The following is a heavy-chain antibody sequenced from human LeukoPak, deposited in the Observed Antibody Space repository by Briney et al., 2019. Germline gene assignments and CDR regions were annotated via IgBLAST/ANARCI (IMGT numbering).Heavy chain of an antibody. CDR1: GYTFTSYD. V-gene: IGHV1-8*03. D-gene: IGHD6-13*01. J-gene: IGHJ5*02. CDR2: MNPNSGNT. CDR3: ARRRYSSSWYFRGNWFDP. Sequence: ASVKVSCKASGYTFTSYDINWVRQATGQGLEWMGWMNPNSGNTGYAQKFQGRVTITRNTSISTAYMELSSLRSEDTAVYYCARRRYSSSWYFRGNWFDPWGRGTLVTVSS.